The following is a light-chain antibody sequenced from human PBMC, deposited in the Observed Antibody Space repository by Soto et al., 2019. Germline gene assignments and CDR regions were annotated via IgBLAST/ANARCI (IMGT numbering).Light chain of an antibody. V-gene: IGKV3-15*01. Sequence: VVMTQSPATLSVSPGERATLSCRASQTVSRNLAWYQQRPGQAPRLLIYDISNRAAGVPARFSGSGSETDFTLTIRSLQAEDFAVYFCQQYINGPSFGQGTRLEI. J-gene: IGKJ5*01. CDR3: QQYINGPS. CDR1: QTVSRN. CDR2: DIS.